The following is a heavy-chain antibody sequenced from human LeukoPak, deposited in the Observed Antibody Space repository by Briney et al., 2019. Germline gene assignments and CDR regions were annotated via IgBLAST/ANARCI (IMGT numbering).Heavy chain of an antibody. J-gene: IGHJ5*02. D-gene: IGHD3-22*01. CDR3: AKCYYDNSGYYPNH. CDR1: GFTFSSYA. V-gene: IGHV3-23*01. CDR2: ISGSGGIT. Sequence: GGSLRLSCAASGFTFSSYAMSWVRQAPGKGLEWVSTISGSGGITHYADSVKGRITISRDNSKNTLYLQMTSLRAEDTAVYYCAKCYYDNSGYYPNHWGQGTLVTVSS.